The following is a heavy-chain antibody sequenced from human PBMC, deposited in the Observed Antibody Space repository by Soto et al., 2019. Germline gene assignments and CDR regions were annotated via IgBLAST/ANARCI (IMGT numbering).Heavy chain of an antibody. CDR1: GFTFSSHA. CDR2: IWNAGNNK. V-gene: IGHV3-33*01. CDR3: VRGPEYSNFGYFDS. Sequence: QVQLVESGGGVVQPGRSLRLSCAASGFTFSSHAMNWVRQAPGKGLEWVALIWNAGNNKYYADAGSVKGRFTISRDNSRNTLYLEINNARADDPAVYYCVRGPEYSNFGYFDSWGQGILVTVSS. J-gene: IGHJ4*02. D-gene: IGHD4-4*01.